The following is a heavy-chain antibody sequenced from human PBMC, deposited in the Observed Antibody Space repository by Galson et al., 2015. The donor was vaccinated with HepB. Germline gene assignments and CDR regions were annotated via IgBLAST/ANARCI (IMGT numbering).Heavy chain of an antibody. CDR3: ARSTYYYDSSGYYYRGGIDY. D-gene: IGHD3-22*01. V-gene: IGHV1-46*01. Sequence: SVKVSCKASGYTFTSYYMHWVRQAPGQGLEWMGIINPSGGSTSYAQKFQGRVTMTRDTSTSTVYMELSSLRSEDTAVYYCARSTYYYDSSGYYYRGGIDYWGQGTLVTVSS. CDR2: INPSGGST. CDR1: GYTFTSYY. J-gene: IGHJ4*02.